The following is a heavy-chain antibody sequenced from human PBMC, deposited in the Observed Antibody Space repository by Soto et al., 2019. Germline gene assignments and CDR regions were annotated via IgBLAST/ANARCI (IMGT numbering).Heavy chain of an antibody. CDR2: VSYSGST. CDR1: SGSISIYS. CDR3: ARTSYQLLMFDY. D-gene: IGHD2-2*01. J-gene: IGHJ4*02. V-gene: IGHV4-59*01. Sequence: QVQLQESGPGLVKPSETLSLTWTVSSGSISIYSWSWIRQPPGKGLEWIGYVSYSGSTIYNPSLKSRVTISVDTSKNQFSLKLSSVTAADTAVYYCARTSYQLLMFDYWGQGTLVTVSS.